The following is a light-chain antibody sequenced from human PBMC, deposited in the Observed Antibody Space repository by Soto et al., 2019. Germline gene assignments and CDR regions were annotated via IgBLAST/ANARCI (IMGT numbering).Light chain of an antibody. CDR2: DRS. CDR1: QSVSSN. V-gene: IGKV3-15*01. Sequence: EIVMPQSPATLSVSPGERATVSCRASQSVSSNLAWYQQKPGQAPRLLIYDRSTRATGIPASFSGSGSGTDFTLTISSLQSEDFAVYYCQQYNNWPLTFGGGTKVDIK. CDR3: QQYNNWPLT. J-gene: IGKJ4*01.